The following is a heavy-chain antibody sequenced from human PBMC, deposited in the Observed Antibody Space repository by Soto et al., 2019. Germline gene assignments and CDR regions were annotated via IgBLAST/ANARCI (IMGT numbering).Heavy chain of an antibody. CDR3: AKPPRWLQLGQTDAFDI. D-gene: IGHD5-12*01. Sequence: GGSLRLSCAASGFTFSSYGMHWVRQAPGKGLEWVAVISYDGSNKYYADSVKGRFTISRDNSKSTLYLQMNSLRAEDTAVYYCAKPPRWLQLGQTDAFDIWGQGTMVTVSS. V-gene: IGHV3-30*18. CDR2: ISYDGSNK. J-gene: IGHJ3*02. CDR1: GFTFSSYG.